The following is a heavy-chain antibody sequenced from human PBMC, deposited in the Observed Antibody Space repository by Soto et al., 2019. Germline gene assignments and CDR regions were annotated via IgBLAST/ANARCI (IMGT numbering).Heavy chain of an antibody. V-gene: IGHV3-7*01. CDR1: GFTFSSYA. CDR2: ISGSEK. CDR3: ARYRDGSTYYFDY. Sequence: GGSLRLSCAASGFTFSSYAMSWVRQAPGKGLEWVSAISGSEKYYVDSVKGRFTISRDNAKNSLYLQMNSLRAEDTAVYYCARYRDGSTYYFDYWGQGTLVTVS. D-gene: IGHD1-26*01. J-gene: IGHJ4*02.